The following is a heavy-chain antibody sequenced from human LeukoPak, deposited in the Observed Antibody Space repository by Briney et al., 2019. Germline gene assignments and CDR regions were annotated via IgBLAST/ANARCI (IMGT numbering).Heavy chain of an antibody. CDR1: GFTLSSYW. V-gene: IGHV3-74*01. J-gene: IGHJ1*01. CDR2: IKSDGST. CDR3: ARAPSEIGGYYPEYFRH. Sequence: GGSLRLSCAASGFTLSSYWMHWVRQAPGTGLVLVSRIKSDGSTRYADSAKGRFTISRDNAKNTVSLQMNSLRAEDTGVYYCARAPSEIGGYYPEYFRHWGQGTLVTVSP. D-gene: IGHD3-22*01.